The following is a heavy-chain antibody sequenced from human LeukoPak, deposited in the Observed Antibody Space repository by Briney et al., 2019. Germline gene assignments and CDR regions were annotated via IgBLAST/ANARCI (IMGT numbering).Heavy chain of an antibody. CDR3: ARGTVTHYFDY. CDR1: GFSFSSYA. Sequence: PGRSLRLSCAASGFSFSSYALVWVRQAPGKGLEWVAVISYDGNNKDYADSVKGRFTISRDNSKNTLYLQMNSLRAEDMAVYYCARGTVTHYFDYWGQGALVTVSS. J-gene: IGHJ4*02. CDR2: ISYDGNNK. D-gene: IGHD4-11*01. V-gene: IGHV3-30-3*01.